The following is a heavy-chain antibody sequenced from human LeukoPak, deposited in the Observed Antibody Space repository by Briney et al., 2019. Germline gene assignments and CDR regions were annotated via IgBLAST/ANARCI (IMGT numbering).Heavy chain of an antibody. D-gene: IGHD6-13*01. CDR2: IFYSGDT. V-gene: IGHV4-59*01. J-gene: IGHJ3*02. CDR3: ARPGYSSSWSGGGDAFDI. CDR1: GASIHSYY. Sequence: SETLSLTCTVSGASIHSYYWSWIRQPPGKGLEWIGHIFYSGDTNYHPSLKSRVTISLDTSKNQVSLKLTSVTAADTAVYYCARPGYSSSWSGGGDAFDIWGQGTMVTVSS.